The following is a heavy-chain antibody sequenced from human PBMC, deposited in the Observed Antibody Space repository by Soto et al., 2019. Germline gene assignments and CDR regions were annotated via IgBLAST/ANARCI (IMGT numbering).Heavy chain of an antibody. D-gene: IGHD2-15*01. J-gene: IGHJ2*01. CDR3: ASLDCSGGSCYLPPWYFDL. CDR2: IYHSGST. V-gene: IGHV4-4*02. CDR1: SGSISSSNW. Sequence: QVQLQESGPGLVKPSGTLSLTCAVSSGSISSSNWWSWVRQPPGKGLEWIGEIYHSGSTNYNPSLKSRVTISVHKSKNQFSLKLSSVTAADTAVYYCASLDCSGGSCYLPPWYFDLWGRGTLVTVSS.